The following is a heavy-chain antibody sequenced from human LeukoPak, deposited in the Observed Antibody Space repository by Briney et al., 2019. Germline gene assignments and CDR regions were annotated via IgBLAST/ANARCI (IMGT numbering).Heavy chain of an antibody. Sequence: SVKVSCKASGGTFSSYAISWVRQAPGQGLEWMGRIIPIFGTANYAQKFQGRVTITTDESTSTAYMELSSLRSEDTAVYYCARDGYSGYDLYYWGQGTLVSVSS. CDR3: ARDGYSGYDLYY. CDR2: IIPIFGTA. CDR1: GGTFSSYA. V-gene: IGHV1-69*05. D-gene: IGHD5-12*01. J-gene: IGHJ4*02.